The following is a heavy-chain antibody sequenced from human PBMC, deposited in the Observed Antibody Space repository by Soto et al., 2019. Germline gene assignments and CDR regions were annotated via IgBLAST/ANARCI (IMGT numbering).Heavy chain of an antibody. Sequence: PVKSSCKASGYTFTSCGIHWVHQAPGQRLEWMGWINAANGDTKYSPKFQGRVTITRDTSASTAYMELSSLRSEDTAVYYCALGSGWYDYWGQGTLVTVSS. CDR1: GYTFTSCG. D-gene: IGHD2-15*01. V-gene: IGHV1-3*01. CDR2: INAANGDT. CDR3: ALGSGWYDY. J-gene: IGHJ4*02.